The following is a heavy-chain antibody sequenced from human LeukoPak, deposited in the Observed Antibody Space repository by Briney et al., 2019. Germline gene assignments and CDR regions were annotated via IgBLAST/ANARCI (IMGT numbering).Heavy chain of an antibody. CDR2: IYYSGST. CDR3: ARFIPSGSGWYFDY. V-gene: IGHV4-59*08. Sequence: SETLSLTCTVSGGSISSYYWSWIRQPPGKGLEWIGYIYYSGSTNYNPSLKSRVTISVDTSKNQFSLKLSSVTAADTAVYYCARFIPSGSGWYFDYWGQGTLVTVSS. J-gene: IGHJ4*02. CDR1: GGSISSYY. D-gene: IGHD6-19*01.